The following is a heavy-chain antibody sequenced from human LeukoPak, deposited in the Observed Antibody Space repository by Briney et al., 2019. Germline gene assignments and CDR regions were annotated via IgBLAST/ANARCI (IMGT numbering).Heavy chain of an antibody. CDR3: ARVPVPTSSGPWYSYMDV. Sequence: GGSLRLSCAASGFTFSSYAMSWVRQAPGKGLEWVSAISGSGGSTYYADSVKGRFTISRDTSKNMLYLQMNSLRPEDTAVYFCARVPVPTSSGPWYSYMDVWGKGTTVAVS. CDR2: ISGSGGST. V-gene: IGHV3-23*01. CDR1: GFTFSSYA. D-gene: IGHD3-22*01. J-gene: IGHJ6*03.